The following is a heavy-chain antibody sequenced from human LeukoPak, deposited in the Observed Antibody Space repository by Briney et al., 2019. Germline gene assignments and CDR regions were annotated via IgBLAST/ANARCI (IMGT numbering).Heavy chain of an antibody. V-gene: IGHV3-7*03. CDR3: ARGGGLDV. D-gene: IGHD3-16*01. CDR2: INHNGNVN. Sequence: GGPLGLSFEASGLTFSGYGLNWAGQAPGKGLEWVASINHNGNVNYYVDSVKGRFTISRDNAKNSLYLQMSNLRAEDTAVYFCARGGGLDVWGQGATVTVSS. CDR1: GLTFSGYG. J-gene: IGHJ6*02.